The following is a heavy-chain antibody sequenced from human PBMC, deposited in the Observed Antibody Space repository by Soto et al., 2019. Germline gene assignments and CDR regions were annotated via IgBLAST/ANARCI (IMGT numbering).Heavy chain of an antibody. CDR3: ARRGRGESIASHKCFDY. D-gene: IGHD6-6*01. CDR2: IFSNDEK. CDR1: GFSLSNARMG. V-gene: IGHV2-26*01. Sequence: QVTLKESGPVLVKPTETLTLTCTVSGFSLSNARMGVSWIRQPQVKALEGLAHIFSNDEKSYSTSLKSMLTISKDTSKSQVVLTMTNMDPVDTATYDCARRGRGESIASHKCFDYWGQGTMVTVSS. J-gene: IGHJ4*02.